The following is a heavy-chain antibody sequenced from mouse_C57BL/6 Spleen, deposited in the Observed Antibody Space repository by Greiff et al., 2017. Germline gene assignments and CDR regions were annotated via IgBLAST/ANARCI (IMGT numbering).Heavy chain of an antibody. Sequence: QVQLQQSGAELVRPGASVTLSCKASGYTFTDYEMHWVKQTPVHGLEWIGAIDPETGGTAYNQKFKGKAILTADKSSSTAYMELRSLTSEDSAVYYCTRSYYYGSSLDYWGQGTLVTVSA. CDR2: IDPETGGT. V-gene: IGHV1-15*01. J-gene: IGHJ3*01. CDR3: TRSYYYGSSLDY. CDR1: GYTFTDYE. D-gene: IGHD1-1*01.